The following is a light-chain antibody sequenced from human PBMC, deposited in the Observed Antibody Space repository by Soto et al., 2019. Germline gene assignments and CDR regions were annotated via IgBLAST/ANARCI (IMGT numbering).Light chain of an antibody. CDR1: QSVSVY. J-gene: IGKJ1*01. V-gene: IGKV3-11*01. Sequence: EIVLTQSPATLSLSPGERATLSCRASQSVSVYLAWYQQKPGQAPRLLISDASDRAAGVPVRFSGSGSGTDFTLTISSLEPEDLAVYFCQQRNDWPWTFGQGTKVEIK. CDR2: DAS. CDR3: QQRNDWPWT.